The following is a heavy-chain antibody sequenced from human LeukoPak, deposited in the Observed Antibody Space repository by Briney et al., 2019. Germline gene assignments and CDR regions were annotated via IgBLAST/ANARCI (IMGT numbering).Heavy chain of an antibody. V-gene: IGHV3-30*02. CDR3: ARGMDYGGNSVVY. CDR2: IRYDGINK. D-gene: IGHD4-23*01. CDR1: GFTFSSYG. J-gene: IGHJ4*02. Sequence: PGGSLRLSCAASGFTFSSYGMHWVRQAPGKGLEWVAFIRYDGINKYYADSVKGRFTISRDNSKNTLYLQMNSLRAEDTAVYYCARGMDYGGNSVVYWGQGTLVTVSS.